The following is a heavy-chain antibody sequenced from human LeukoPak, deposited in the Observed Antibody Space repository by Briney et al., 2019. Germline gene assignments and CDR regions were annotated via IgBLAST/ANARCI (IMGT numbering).Heavy chain of an antibody. Sequence: SQTLSLTCALSGGSLCIGSYYWSWVRQPARSGLEWIGRIYSSGVTNYNLSLKSRVTISVDTSKSQFSLKLTSVTAADTAVYYCARARYESGGRYYFDIWGQGTLVTVSS. D-gene: IGHD3-22*01. CDR3: ARARYESGGRYYFDI. CDR2: IYSSGVT. J-gene: IGHJ4*02. V-gene: IGHV4-61*02. CDR1: GGSLCIGSYY.